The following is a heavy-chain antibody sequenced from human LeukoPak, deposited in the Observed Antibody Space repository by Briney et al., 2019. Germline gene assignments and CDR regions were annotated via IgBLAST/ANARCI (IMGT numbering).Heavy chain of an antibody. CDR3: ARDYRAYFDSSGYQSGFDH. CDR1: GFTFSSYS. D-gene: IGHD3-22*01. J-gene: IGHJ4*02. CDR2: ISSSSRSI. Sequence: PGGSLRLSCAASGFTFSSYSMNWVRQAPGKGLEWVSSISSSSRSIYYADSVKGRFVISRDNAKNSLYLQMNTLRAEDTAVYYCARDYRAYFDSSGYQSGFDHWGQGTLVTVSS. V-gene: IGHV3-21*01.